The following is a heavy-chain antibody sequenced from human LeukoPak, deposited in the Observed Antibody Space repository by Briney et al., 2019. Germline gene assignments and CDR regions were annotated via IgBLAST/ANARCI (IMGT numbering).Heavy chain of an antibody. D-gene: IGHD4-11*01. CDR3: ARVDSNGPYYYGMDV. CDR1: GFTFSSYG. V-gene: IGHV3-33*01. Sequence: GRSLRLSCAASGFTFSSYGMHWVRQAPGKGLEWVAVIWYDGSNKYYADSVKGRFTISRDNSKNTLYLQMNSLRAEDTAVYYCARVDSNGPYYYGMDVWGQGTTVTVSS. J-gene: IGHJ6*02. CDR2: IWYDGSNK.